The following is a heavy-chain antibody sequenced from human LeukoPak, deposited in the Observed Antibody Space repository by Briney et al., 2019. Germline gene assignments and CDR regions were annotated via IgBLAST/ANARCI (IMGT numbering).Heavy chain of an antibody. D-gene: IGHD6-13*01. J-gene: IGHJ4*02. V-gene: IGHV4-39*07. CDR3: ARGYSSHLVY. Sequence: SETLSLTCTVSGGSISSSSYYWGWIRQPPGKGLEWIGSIYYSGSTYYNPSLKSRVTISVDTSKNQFSLKLSSVTAADTAVYYCARGYSSHLVYWGQGTLVTVSS. CDR2: IYYSGST. CDR1: GGSISSSSYY.